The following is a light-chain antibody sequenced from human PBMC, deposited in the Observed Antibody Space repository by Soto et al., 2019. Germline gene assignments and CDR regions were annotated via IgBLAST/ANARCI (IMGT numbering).Light chain of an antibody. Sequence: QSALTQPASVSGSPGQSITISCTGTTSDVGGYNYVSWYQQSPGKAPKLMIYEVTNRPSGVSHRFSGCKSDNTASLTISGLQSEDEADYCCSSYTSSKTPCVFGTGTKVTVL. CDR3: SSYTSSKTPCV. V-gene: IGLV2-14*01. CDR2: EVT. CDR1: TSDVGGYNY. J-gene: IGLJ1*01.